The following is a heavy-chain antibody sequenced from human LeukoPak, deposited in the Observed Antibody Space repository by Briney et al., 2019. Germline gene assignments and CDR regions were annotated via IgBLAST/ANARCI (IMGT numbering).Heavy chain of an antibody. D-gene: IGHD2-8*01. Sequence: GPVKVSCKASGYTFTSYGISWVRQAPGQGLEWMGWISAYNGNTNYAQKLQGRVTMTTDTSTSTAYMELRSLRSDDTAVYYCARTSTNGVCYYWGQGTLVTVSS. CDR3: ARTSTNGVCYY. CDR1: GYTFTSYG. J-gene: IGHJ4*02. V-gene: IGHV1-18*01. CDR2: ISAYNGNT.